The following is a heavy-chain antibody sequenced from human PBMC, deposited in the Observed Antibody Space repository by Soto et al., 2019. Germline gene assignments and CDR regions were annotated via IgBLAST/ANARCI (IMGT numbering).Heavy chain of an antibody. D-gene: IGHD5-12*01. CDR2: ISYDGSNK. CDR1: GFTFSSYA. V-gene: IGHV3-30-3*01. J-gene: IGHJ3*02. Sequence: LRLSCAASGFTFSSYAMHWVRQAPGKGLEWVAVISYDGSNKYYADSVKGRFTISRDNSKNTLYLQMNSLRAEDTAVYYCARDSGYRDAFDIWGQGTMVTVSS. CDR3: ARDSGYRDAFDI.